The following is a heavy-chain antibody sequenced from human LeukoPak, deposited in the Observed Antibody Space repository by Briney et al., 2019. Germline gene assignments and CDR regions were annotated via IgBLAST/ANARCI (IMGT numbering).Heavy chain of an antibody. CDR1: GGSFSGYY. J-gene: IGHJ6*03. Sequence: SETLSLTCAVYGGSFSGYYWSWIRQPPGKGLEWIGEINHSGSTNYNPSLKSRVTISVDTSKNQFSLKLSSVTAADTAVYYCARRSAFKYGGSPPGGYYYMDVWGKGTTVTVSS. CDR3: ARRSAFKYGGSPPGGYYYMDV. D-gene: IGHD3-16*01. CDR2: INHSGST. V-gene: IGHV4-34*01.